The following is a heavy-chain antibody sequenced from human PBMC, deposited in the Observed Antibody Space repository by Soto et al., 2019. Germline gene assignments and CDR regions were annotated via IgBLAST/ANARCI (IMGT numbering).Heavy chain of an antibody. CDR1: GFTFSSYA. J-gene: IGHJ3*02. CDR3: AKRYRLRGGCTKLTDAFEI. Sequence: EVQLLESGGGLVQPGGSLRLSCAASGFTFSSYAMSWVRQAPGKGLEWVSAISGSGGSTYYADSVKGRFTISRDNSKNTLYLKMNSLSAEDTAVYYCAKRYRLRGGCTKLTDAFEIWGQGTMVTVSS. CDR2: ISGSGGST. V-gene: IGHV3-23*01. D-gene: IGHD1-1*01.